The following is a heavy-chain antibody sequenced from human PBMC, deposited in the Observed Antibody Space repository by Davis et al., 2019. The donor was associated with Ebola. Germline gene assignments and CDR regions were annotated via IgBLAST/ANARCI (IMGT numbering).Heavy chain of an antibody. CDR2: INHSGST. V-gene: IGHV4-34*01. Sequence: SETLSLTCAVYGGSFSGYYWSWIRQPPGKGLEWIGEINHSGSTNYNPSLKSRVTISVDTSKNQFSLKLSSVTAADTAVYYCARAGYSGYDLHYWGQGTLVTASS. CDR1: GGSFSGYY. CDR3: ARAGYSGYDLHY. J-gene: IGHJ4*02. D-gene: IGHD5-12*01.